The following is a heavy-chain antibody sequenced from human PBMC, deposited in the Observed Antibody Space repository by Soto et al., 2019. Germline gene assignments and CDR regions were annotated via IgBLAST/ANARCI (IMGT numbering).Heavy chain of an antibody. CDR1: GDTFKTYS. D-gene: IGHD6-13*01. CDR3: ARLWGIADHDS. J-gene: IGHJ5*01. Sequence: QVQLEQSGAEVKTPGSSVRVSCKSSGDTFKTYSVSWVRQAPGQGLEWMGGVIPILGKPMYAQKFQDRVTITADESTSTVFMELTSLISDDTAVYYCARLWGIADHDSWGQVTRVTVSS. V-gene: IGHV1-69*12. CDR2: VIPILGKP.